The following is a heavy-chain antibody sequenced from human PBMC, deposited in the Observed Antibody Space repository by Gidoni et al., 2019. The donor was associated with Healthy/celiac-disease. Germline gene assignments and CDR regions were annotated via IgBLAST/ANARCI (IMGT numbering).Heavy chain of an antibody. Sequence: QVPLVQSGAEVKKPGSSVKVSCKASGGTFSSYAISWGRQAPGQGLEWMGGIIPIFGTANYAQKFQGRVTITADESTSTAYMELSSLRSEDTAVYYCARGVRIAAAGVPDYYYYGMDVWGQGTTVTVSS. CDR1: GGTFSSYA. CDR3: ARGVRIAAAGVPDYYYYGMDV. V-gene: IGHV1-69*01. CDR2: IIPIFGTA. J-gene: IGHJ6*02. D-gene: IGHD6-13*01.